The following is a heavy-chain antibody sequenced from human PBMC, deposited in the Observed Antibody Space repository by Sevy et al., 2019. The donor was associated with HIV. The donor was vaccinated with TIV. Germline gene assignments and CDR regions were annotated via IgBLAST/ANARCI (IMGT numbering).Heavy chain of an antibody. Sequence: GGSLRLSCAASGFTFGDYFMGWVRKAPGKGLEWIANINQDGSQKNYVDSVKGRFTITRDNAKNLFSLQMNSLRVDDTAVYYCARELWPGDYWGQGTLVTVSS. V-gene: IGHV3-7*01. CDR2: INQDGSQK. CDR1: GFTFGDYF. J-gene: IGHJ4*02. D-gene: IGHD2-21*01. CDR3: ARELWPGDY.